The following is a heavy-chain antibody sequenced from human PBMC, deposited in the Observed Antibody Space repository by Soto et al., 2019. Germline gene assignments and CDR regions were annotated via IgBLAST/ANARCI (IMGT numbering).Heavy chain of an antibody. CDR3: ARARITMVRGVIVWFDP. Sequence: KPSETLSLTCAVSGYSISSGYYWGWIRQPPGKGLEWIGSIYHSGSTYYNPSLKSRVTISVDTSKNQFSLKLSSVTAADTAVYYCARARITMVRGVIVWFDPWGQGTLVTVSS. V-gene: IGHV4-38-2*01. D-gene: IGHD3-10*01. CDR1: GYSISSGYY. CDR2: IYHSGST. J-gene: IGHJ5*02.